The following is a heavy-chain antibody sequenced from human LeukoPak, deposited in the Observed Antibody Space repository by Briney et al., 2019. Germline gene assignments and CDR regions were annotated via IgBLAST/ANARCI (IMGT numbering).Heavy chain of an antibody. CDR3: VKDLRSDFMGVLSRYLSY. V-gene: IGHV3-64D*09. J-gene: IGHJ4*02. CDR2: YSRNGGST. Sequence: PGGSLRLSCSVSGFTFSSFAMHWVRQAPGKGLEYVAAYSRNGGSTYYADSVKGRFTISRDNSKNTLYLQMNSLRAEDTAVYLCVKDLRSDFMGVLSRYLSYWGQGTLVTVSS. D-gene: IGHD2/OR15-2a*01. CDR1: GFTFSSFA.